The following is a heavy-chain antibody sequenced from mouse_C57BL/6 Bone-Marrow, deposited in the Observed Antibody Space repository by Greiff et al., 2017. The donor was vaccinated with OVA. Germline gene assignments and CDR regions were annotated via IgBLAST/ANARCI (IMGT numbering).Heavy chain of an antibody. CDR1: GYTFTDYY. J-gene: IGHJ3*01. CDR2: INPYNGGT. V-gene: IGHV1-19*01. Sequence: VQLQQSGPVLVKPGASVKMSCKASGYTFTDYYMNWVKQSHGKSLEWIGVINPYNGGTSYNQKFKGKATLTVDKSSSTAYMELNSLTSEDSAVYYCAREEILRQWFAYWGQGTLVTVSA. D-gene: IGHD1-2*01. CDR3: AREEILRQWFAY.